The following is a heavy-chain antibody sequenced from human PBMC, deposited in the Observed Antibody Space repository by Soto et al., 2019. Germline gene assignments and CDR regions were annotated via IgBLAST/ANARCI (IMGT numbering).Heavy chain of an antibody. Sequence: QVQMQESGPGLVKPSGTLSLTCAVTGDRISRDKWWTWVRQTPGQGLEWVGEIHPSGRTNYNPSLKCRVTMSVDKSNNQSSQHLGSVPAADTAVYYCARGGAGSFDNWGQGTLVTVSS. J-gene: IGHJ4*02. CDR2: IHPSGRT. CDR1: GDRISRDKW. V-gene: IGHV4-4*02. CDR3: ARGGAGSFDN.